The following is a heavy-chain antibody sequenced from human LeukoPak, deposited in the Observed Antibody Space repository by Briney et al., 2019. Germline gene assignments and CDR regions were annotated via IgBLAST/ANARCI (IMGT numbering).Heavy chain of an antibody. J-gene: IGHJ3*02. CDR3: AREGGFGYDDAFDT. V-gene: IGHV3-48*04. D-gene: IGHD3-16*02. Sequence: PGGSLRLSCAASGFTFSSYSMNWVRQALGKGLEWISYISGSGSSIFYADSLQGRFTVSRDNAKNSVYLQMNSLRAEDTAVYYCAREGGFGYDDAFDTWGHGTTVTVSS. CDR2: ISGSGSSI. CDR1: GFTFSSYS.